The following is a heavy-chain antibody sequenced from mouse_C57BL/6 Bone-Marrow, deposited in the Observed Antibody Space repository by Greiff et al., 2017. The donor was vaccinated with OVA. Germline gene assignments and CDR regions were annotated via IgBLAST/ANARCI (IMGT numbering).Heavy chain of an antibody. CDR3: ARGPYYSNYYAMDY. D-gene: IGHD2-5*01. J-gene: IGHJ4*01. CDR1: GYTFTSYG. Sequence: QVQLQQSGAELARPGASVKLSCKASGYTFTSYGISWVNQRTGQGLEWIGEIYPRSGNTYYNEKFKGKATLTADKSSSTAYMELRSLTSEDSAVYFCARGPYYSNYYAMDYWGQGTSVTVSS. CDR2: IYPRSGNT. V-gene: IGHV1-81*01.